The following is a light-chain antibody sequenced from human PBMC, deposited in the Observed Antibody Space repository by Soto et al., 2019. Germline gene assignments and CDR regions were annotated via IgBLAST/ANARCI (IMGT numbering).Light chain of an antibody. V-gene: IGLV2-14*01. Sequence: QSALTQPASVSGSPGQSITISCTGTSSDVGGYNHVSWYQQHPGKAPKFMIYEVSNRPSGVSNRFSGSKSGNTASLTISGRQAEDEADYYCSSYTSSSTKVFGTGTKRTVL. CDR3: SSYTSSSTKV. CDR2: EVS. J-gene: IGLJ1*01. CDR1: SSDVGGYNH.